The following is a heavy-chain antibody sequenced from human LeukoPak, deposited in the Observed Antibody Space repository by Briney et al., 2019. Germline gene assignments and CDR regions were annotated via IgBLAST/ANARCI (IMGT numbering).Heavy chain of an antibody. CDR2: ISGSSGST. V-gene: IGHV3-23*01. CDR1: GFTFSSYA. CDR3: AREGLQWLVQYYFDY. Sequence: PGGSLRLSCAASGFTFSSYAMSWVRQAPGKGLEWVSAISGSSGSTYYADSVKGRFTISRDNSKNTLYLQMNSLRAEDTAVYYCAREGLQWLVQYYFDYWGQGTLVTVSS. D-gene: IGHD6-19*01. J-gene: IGHJ4*02.